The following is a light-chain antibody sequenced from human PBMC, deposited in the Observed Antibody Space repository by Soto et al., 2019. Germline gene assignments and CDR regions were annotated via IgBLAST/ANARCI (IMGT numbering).Light chain of an antibody. CDR2: KAS. V-gene: IGKV1-5*03. CDR3: QQYSSYSTWT. Sequence: DIQMTQSPSTLSASVGDRVTITCRASQSISSWLAWYQQKPGKAPKLLIYKASSLESGVPSRFSGSGSGTEFTLTISSLQPDDFATYYCQQYSSYSTWTFGQRTKVEIK. J-gene: IGKJ1*01. CDR1: QSISSW.